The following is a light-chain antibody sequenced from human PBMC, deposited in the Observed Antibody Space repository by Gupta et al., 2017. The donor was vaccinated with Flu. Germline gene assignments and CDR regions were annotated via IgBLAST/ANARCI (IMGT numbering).Light chain of an antibody. V-gene: IGKV3-15*01. CDR3: QQYNNWPPYT. Sequence: ATLSVSPGERATLSCRASQSVRSNLAWYQQKPGQAPRLLIYGASTRATGIPARFSGSGSGTEFTLTISSLQSEDFAVYYCQQYNNWPPYTFSQGTKLEIK. CDR1: QSVRSN. J-gene: IGKJ2*01. CDR2: GAS.